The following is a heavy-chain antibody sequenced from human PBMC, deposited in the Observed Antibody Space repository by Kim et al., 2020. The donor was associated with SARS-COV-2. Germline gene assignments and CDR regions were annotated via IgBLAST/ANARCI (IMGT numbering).Heavy chain of an antibody. J-gene: IGHJ2*01. V-gene: IGHV3-13*01. Sequence: GVSLRLSCAASGFTFSSYDMHWVRQATGKGLEWVSAIGTAGDTYYPGSVKGRFTISRENAKNSLYLQMNSLRAGDTAVYYCARDLGGGWYFDLWGRGTLVTVSS. CDR2: IGTAGDT. CDR1: GFTFSSYD. CDR3: ARDLGGGWYFDL.